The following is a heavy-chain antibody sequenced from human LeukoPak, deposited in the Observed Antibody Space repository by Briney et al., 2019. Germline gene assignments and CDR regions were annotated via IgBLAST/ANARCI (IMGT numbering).Heavy chain of an antibody. CDR2: IYYSGST. J-gene: IGHJ4*02. CDR1: GVGISRYS. Sequence: SQTPSLTCTLSGVGISRYSTGSIPAPPREGRGWGGDIYYSGSTNYNHSLKSRVTISVDTSKNQFSLKLSSVTAADTAVYYCARLSSHDYGDCYFDYWGQGTLVTVSS. V-gene: IGHV4-59*08. CDR3: ARLSSHDYGDCYFDY. D-gene: IGHD4-17*01.